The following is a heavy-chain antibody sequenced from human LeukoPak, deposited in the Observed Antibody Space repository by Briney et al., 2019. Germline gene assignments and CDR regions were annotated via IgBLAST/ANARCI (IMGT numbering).Heavy chain of an antibody. CDR3: ARHGPPKMVVVVPPPDL. Sequence: SETLSLTCSVSGDSVSNNNYYWGWIRQPPGKGLEWIGSINHIGKTFYNPSLRSRVTISVDASNNQFPLKLRSVTAADTAVFYCARHGPPKMVVVVPPPDLWGQGTLVTVSS. CDR2: INHIGKT. J-gene: IGHJ5*02. V-gene: IGHV4-39*01. CDR1: GDSVSNNNYY. D-gene: IGHD2-15*01.